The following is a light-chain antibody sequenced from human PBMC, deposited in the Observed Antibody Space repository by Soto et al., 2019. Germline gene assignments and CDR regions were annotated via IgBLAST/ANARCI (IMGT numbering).Light chain of an antibody. J-gene: IGKJ4*01. CDR2: KAS. CDR3: QQYDSYPLT. CDR1: QSISSW. Sequence: DTQMTQSPSTLSASVGDRVTITCRASQSISSWLAWYQQKPGKAPKLLIYKASTLHSGVPSSFSGRGSGTEFTLTISSLQPDDFATYYCQQYDSYPLTFDEGTKVEIK. V-gene: IGKV1-5*03.